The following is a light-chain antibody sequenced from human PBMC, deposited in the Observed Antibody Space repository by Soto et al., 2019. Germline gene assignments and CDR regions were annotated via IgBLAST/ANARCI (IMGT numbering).Light chain of an antibody. J-gene: IGKJ1*01. V-gene: IGKV1-5*03. CDR2: KAS. CDR3: QHYNSYSEA. Sequence: DIQMAQYPSTLSGSVGARVTITCRASQTISSWLAWYQQKPGKAPKLLIYKASTLKSGVPSRFSGSGSGTEFTLTISSLQPDDFATYYCQHYNSYSEAFGQGTKVDIK. CDR1: QTISSW.